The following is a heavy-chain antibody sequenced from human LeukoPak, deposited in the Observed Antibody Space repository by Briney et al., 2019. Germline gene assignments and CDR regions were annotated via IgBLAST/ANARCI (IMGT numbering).Heavy chain of an antibody. CDR3: ARQGVIFRDGSTKHFDY. Sequence: GESLKISCKASGYSFTNYFIGWVRQMPGGGLEWMGLIYPGDADTRYSPSFQGQVTISADKSISTAYLQWSSLKASDTAMYYCARQGVIFRDGSTKHFDYWGQGTLVTVSS. V-gene: IGHV5-51*01. D-gene: IGHD5-24*01. J-gene: IGHJ4*02. CDR2: IYPGDADT. CDR1: GYSFTNYF.